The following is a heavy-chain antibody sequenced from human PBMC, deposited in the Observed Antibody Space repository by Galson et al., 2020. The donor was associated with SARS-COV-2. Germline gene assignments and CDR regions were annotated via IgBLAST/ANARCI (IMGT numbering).Heavy chain of an antibody. CDR3: PATRAY. V-gene: IGHV3-74*01. D-gene: IGHD1-26*01. J-gene: IGHJ4*02. Sequence: GGSLRLSCTASGFTFSSYWMHWVRQAPGKGLVWVSRINSAGNNTSYADSVKGRFTISRDNAKNTLYLQMNSLRAEDTAVYYCPATRAYWGQGTLGTVSS. CDR1: GFTFSSYW. CDR2: INSAGNNT.